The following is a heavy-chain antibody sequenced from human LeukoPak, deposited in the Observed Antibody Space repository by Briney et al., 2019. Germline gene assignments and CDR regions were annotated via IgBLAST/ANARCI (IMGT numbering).Heavy chain of an antibody. CDR2: INPNSGGT. CDR1: GYTFNGYY. D-gene: IGHD3-10*01. J-gene: IGHJ6*03. Sequence: ASVKVSCKASGYTFNGYYMHWVRQAPGQGLEWMGWINPNSGGTNYAQKFQGRVTMTRDTSISTAYMELSRLRSDDTAVYYCARDRGSGSFSYYYMDVWGKGTTVTVSS. V-gene: IGHV1-2*02. CDR3: ARDRGSGSFSYYYMDV.